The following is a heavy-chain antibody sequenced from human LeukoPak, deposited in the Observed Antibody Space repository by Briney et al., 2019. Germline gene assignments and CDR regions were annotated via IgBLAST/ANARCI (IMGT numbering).Heavy chain of an antibody. V-gene: IGHV3-33*01. CDR3: GRDERGYYNSSGFYGAIDF. CDR2: IWSDGSNK. D-gene: IGHD3-22*01. CDR1: GFTFTSYA. Sequence: GESLRLSCAASGFTFTSYAMHWVRQAPGHGREWVALIWSDGSNKYYADSVKGRLPFSRDNSKNTVYLQMNSLRAEDTAVYYCGRDERGYYNSSGFYGAIDFWGQGALVTVSS. J-gene: IGHJ4*02.